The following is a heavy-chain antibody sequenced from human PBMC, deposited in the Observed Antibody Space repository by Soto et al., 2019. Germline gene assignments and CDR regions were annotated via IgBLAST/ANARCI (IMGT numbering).Heavy chain of an antibody. J-gene: IGHJ6*02. D-gene: IGHD1-1*01. CDR3: ARYKRTSNSYGMDV. V-gene: IGHV3-7*03. CDR1: GFTFSSYW. Sequence: XGSLRLSCAASGFTFSSYWMSWVRQAPGKGLEWVANIKQDGSEKYYVDSVKGRFTISRDNAKNSLYLQMNSLRAEDTAVYYCARYKRTSNSYGMDVWGQGNTVTVSS. CDR2: IKQDGSEK.